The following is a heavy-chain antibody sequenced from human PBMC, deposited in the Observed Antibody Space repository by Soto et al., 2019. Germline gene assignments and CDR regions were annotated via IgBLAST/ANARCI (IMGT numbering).Heavy chain of an antibody. CDR3: ARADCSSSTCYFSGGMDV. Sequence: QVQLVQSGAEVKKPGASVNVSCKASGYTFTNYAIHWVRQAPGQGLEWMGWINGDNGNTKYSQNFQARVTFTRDTCANTADMQLSSLRSGDTAVYSCARADCSSSTCYFSGGMDVWGQGTTVTVSS. J-gene: IGHJ6*02. D-gene: IGHD2-2*01. CDR1: GYTFTNYA. CDR2: INGDNGNT. V-gene: IGHV1-3*01.